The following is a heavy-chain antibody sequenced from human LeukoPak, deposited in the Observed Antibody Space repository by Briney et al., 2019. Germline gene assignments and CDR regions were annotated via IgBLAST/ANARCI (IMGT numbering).Heavy chain of an antibody. Sequence: GGSLRLSCVASGFIFRNYAMSWVRQAPGKGLEWVAVISYDGSDKYYADSVKGRFTISRDNSKNTLYLQMNSLRAEDTAVYYCAKQYYDFWSGYLADAFDLWGQGTMVSVSS. V-gene: IGHV3-30*18. CDR1: GFIFRNYA. J-gene: IGHJ3*01. D-gene: IGHD3-3*01. CDR3: AKQYYDFWSGYLADAFDL. CDR2: ISYDGSDK.